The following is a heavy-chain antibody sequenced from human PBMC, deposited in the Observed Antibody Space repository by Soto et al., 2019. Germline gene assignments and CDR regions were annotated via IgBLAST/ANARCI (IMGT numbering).Heavy chain of an antibody. Sequence: SETLSLTCTVAGGSSSSYYWSWIRQPPGKGLEWIGYIYYSGSTNYNPSLKSRVTISVDTSKNQFSLKLSSVTAADTAVYYCVSSVAGGVEYYYYYMDVWGKGTTVTVSS. CDR1: GGSSSSYY. CDR3: VSSVAGGVEYYYYYMDV. V-gene: IGHV4-59*01. CDR2: IYYSGST. D-gene: IGHD6-19*01. J-gene: IGHJ6*03.